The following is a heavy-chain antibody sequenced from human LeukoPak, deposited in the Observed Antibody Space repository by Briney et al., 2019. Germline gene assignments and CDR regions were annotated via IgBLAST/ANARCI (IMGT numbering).Heavy chain of an antibody. J-gene: IGHJ6*02. CDR2: ISGSGGST. CDR3: ARDFNWDGYYYYYGMDV. D-gene: IGHD7-27*01. V-gene: IGHV3-23*01. CDR1: GFTFSSYA. Sequence: PGGSLRLSCAASGFTFSSYAMSWVRQAPGKGLEWVSAISGSGGSTYYADSVKGRFTISRDNSKNTLYLQMNSLRAEDTAVYYCARDFNWDGYYYYYGMDVWGQGTTVTVSS.